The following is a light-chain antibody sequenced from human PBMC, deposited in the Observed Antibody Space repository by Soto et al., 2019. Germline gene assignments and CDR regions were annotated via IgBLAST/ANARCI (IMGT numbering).Light chain of an antibody. CDR1: SSDVGGYNY. CDR3: CSYTGTSTFV. Sequence: QSALTQPASVSGYLGQSITISCTGTSSDVGGYNYVSWYQHHPGRAPKLLIYEVNIRPSGVSSHFSGSKSGNTASLTIAGLQAEDEADYYCCSYTGTSTFVFGTGTKVTVL. J-gene: IGLJ1*01. CDR2: EVN. V-gene: IGLV2-14*01.